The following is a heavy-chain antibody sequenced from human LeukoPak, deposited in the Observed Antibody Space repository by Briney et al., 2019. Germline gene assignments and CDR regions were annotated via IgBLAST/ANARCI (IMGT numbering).Heavy chain of an antibody. J-gene: IGHJ4*02. D-gene: IGHD4-23*01. CDR3: ARERGDNGGNTNGFFDY. Sequence: GGSLRVSCAASGFTFSSYAMSWVRRAPGKGLEWVSVISGSGGTTYSADSVKGRFTISRDNSKNTLFLQMNSLRAEDTAAYYCARERGDNGGNTNGFFDYWGQGALVTVSS. CDR2: ISGSGGTT. CDR1: GFTFSSYA. V-gene: IGHV3-23*01.